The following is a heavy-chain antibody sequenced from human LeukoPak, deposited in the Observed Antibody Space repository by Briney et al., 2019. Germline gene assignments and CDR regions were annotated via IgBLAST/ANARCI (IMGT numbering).Heavy chain of an antibody. CDR3: ARDTVTTGVWFDP. Sequence: GASVKVSCKASGYTFTGFFIHWVRQAPGQGLEWMGWLNPNSGGTNYAQNFQGRITMTRDTSISTAYMELSSLRSDDTAVYYCARDTVTTGVWFDPWGQGTLVTVPS. V-gene: IGHV1-2*02. CDR1: GYTFTGFF. J-gene: IGHJ5*02. D-gene: IGHD4-17*01. CDR2: LNPNSGGT.